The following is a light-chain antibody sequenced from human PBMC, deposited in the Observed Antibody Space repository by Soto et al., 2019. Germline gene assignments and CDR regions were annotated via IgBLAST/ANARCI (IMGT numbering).Light chain of an antibody. J-gene: IGLJ2*01. CDR3: QSYDSSLSAVV. CDR2: GNS. V-gene: IGLV1-40*01. CDR1: SSNFGAGYD. Sequence: QSVLTQPPSVSGAPGQRVTISCTGSSSNFGAGYDVHWYQQLPGTAPKLLIYGNSNRPSGVPDRFSGSKSGTSASLARTGLQAEDEADYYCQSYDSSLSAVVFGGGTKLTVL.